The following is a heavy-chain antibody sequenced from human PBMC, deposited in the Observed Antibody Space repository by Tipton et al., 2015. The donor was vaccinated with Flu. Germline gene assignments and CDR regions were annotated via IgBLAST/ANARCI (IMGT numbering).Heavy chain of an antibody. CDR1: GGSMSQYY. V-gene: IGHV4-59*01. CDR3: ARQIPAATKGRFDS. Sequence: TLSLTCTISGGSMSQYYWSWIRQSPGKGLEWIGYIYYTGNPNYNPSLRSRVTISVDMSKNQVSLKLTSVTAADTAMYYCARQIPAATKGRFDSWGQGILVTVSS. D-gene: IGHD2-2*01. CDR2: IYYTGNP. J-gene: IGHJ5*01.